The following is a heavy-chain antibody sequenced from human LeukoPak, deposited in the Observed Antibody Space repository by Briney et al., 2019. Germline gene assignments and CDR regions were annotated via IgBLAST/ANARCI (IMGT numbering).Heavy chain of an antibody. D-gene: IGHD4-11*01. CDR1: GFTFSSYG. CDR3: ARAYSNRPYYYYYMDV. J-gene: IGHJ6*03. Sequence: PGGSLRLSCAASGFTFSSYGMHWVRQAPGKGLEWVAVIWYDGSNKYYADSVKGRFTTSRDNSKNTLYLQMNSLRAEDTAVYYCARAYSNRPYYYYYMDVWGKGTTVTVSS. CDR2: IWYDGSNK. V-gene: IGHV3-33*01.